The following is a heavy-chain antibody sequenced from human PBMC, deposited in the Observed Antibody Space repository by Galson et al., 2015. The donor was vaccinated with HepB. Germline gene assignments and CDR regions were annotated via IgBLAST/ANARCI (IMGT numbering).Heavy chain of an antibody. D-gene: IGHD5-18*01. V-gene: IGHV1-3*01. CDR2: INAGNGNT. Sequence: SVKVSCKASGYTFTSYAMHWVRQAPGQRLEWMGWINAGNGNTKYSRKFQGRVTITRDTSASTAYMELSSLRSEDTAVYYCARDQQLWAYYFDYWGQGTLVTVSS. CDR1: GYTFTSYA. CDR3: ARDQQLWAYYFDY. J-gene: IGHJ4*02.